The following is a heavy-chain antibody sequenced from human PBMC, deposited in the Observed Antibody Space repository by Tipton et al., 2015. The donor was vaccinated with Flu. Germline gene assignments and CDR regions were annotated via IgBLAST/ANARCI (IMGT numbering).Heavy chain of an antibody. Sequence: LRLSCAVYGGSVSGHYWSWIRQPAGKGLEWIGRIYTSGSTNYNASLKGRVTMSVDTSKNQFSLKLSSVTVADTAVYYCARDYLLGDLSFFDNWGQGTLVTVSS. D-gene: IGHD3-16*02. J-gene: IGHJ4*02. CDR2: IYTSGST. CDR1: GGSVSGHY. V-gene: IGHV4-4*07. CDR3: ARDYLLGDLSFFDN.